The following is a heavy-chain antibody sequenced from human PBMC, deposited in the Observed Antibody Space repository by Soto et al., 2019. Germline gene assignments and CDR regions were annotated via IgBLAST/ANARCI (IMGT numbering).Heavy chain of an antibody. CDR2: ISYDGSNK. CDR1: GFTFSSHG. J-gene: IGHJ5*02. Sequence: QVQLVESGGGVVQPGRSLRLSCAASGFTFSSHGMHWVRQAPGKGLEWVAVISYDGSNKYYADSVKGRFTTSRDNSKNSLYLKMNSLRTEDTAVYYCAVTSGSGGFDAWGQGTLVTVSS. V-gene: IGHV3-30*03. D-gene: IGHD3-10*01. CDR3: AVTSGSGGFDA.